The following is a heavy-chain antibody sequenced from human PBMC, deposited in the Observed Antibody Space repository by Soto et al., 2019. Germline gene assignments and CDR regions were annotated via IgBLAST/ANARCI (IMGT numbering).Heavy chain of an antibody. J-gene: IGHJ3*02. Sequence: GGSLRLSCAGSGFTFSSYSMNWVRQAPGKGLEWVSSISSNSVSTYYVDSVKGRFTISRDTFKNTLYLQMSSLSAEDTAVYYCVKDHSYYDSTGYSLAGDAFGIWGQGTMVPVSS. CDR1: GFTFSSYS. D-gene: IGHD3-22*01. CDR3: VKDHSYYDSTGYSLAGDAFGI. V-gene: IGHV3-64D*08. CDR2: ISSNSVST.